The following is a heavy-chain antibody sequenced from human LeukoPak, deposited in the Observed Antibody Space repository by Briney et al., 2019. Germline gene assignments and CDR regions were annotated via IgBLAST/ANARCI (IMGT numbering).Heavy chain of an antibody. Sequence: PGGSLRLSCAASGFTFSSYGMSWVRQAPGKGLEWIAYLSSSGSAFSYADSVKGRFTIARDNAKNSVYLEMNSLRADDTAVYYCARSARLMKGVVEVTALDDWGRGTLVTVSS. CDR2: LSSSGSAF. CDR1: GFTFSSYG. J-gene: IGHJ4*02. CDR3: ARSARLMKGVVEVTALDD. V-gene: IGHV3-48*04. D-gene: IGHD3-3*01.